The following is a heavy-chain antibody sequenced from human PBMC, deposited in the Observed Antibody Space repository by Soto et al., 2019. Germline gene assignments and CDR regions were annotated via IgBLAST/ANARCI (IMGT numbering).Heavy chain of an antibody. Sequence: EVQLLESGGGPVQPGGSLRLSCVASGFTFSSYAMSWVRQAPGKGLEWVSAISGSGSGTYYADSVKGRFTISRDNPKNTLYLQMDSLRAEDTAVYYWAKGLVRFESSGYPAFYWGQGTLVTVSS. CDR2: ISGSGSGT. J-gene: IGHJ4*02. D-gene: IGHD3-22*01. CDR3: AKGLVRFESSGYPAFY. V-gene: IGHV3-23*01. CDR1: GFTFSSYA.